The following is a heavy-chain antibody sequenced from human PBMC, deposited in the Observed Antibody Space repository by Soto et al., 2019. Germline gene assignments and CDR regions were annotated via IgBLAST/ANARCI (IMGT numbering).Heavy chain of an antibody. J-gene: IGHJ4*02. D-gene: IGHD6-25*01. V-gene: IGHV6-1*01. CDR2: TYYRSRWHN. Sequence: SQTLSLTCVISGDSVSNIDAVWNWIRQSPSRGLEWLGRTYYRSRWHNEYALSVKSRMTINPDASRNQFSLQLSSVTPEDTAVYYCAGLAGNSGLHYWGQGTLVTVSS. CDR3: AGLAGNSGLHY. CDR1: GDSVSNIDAV.